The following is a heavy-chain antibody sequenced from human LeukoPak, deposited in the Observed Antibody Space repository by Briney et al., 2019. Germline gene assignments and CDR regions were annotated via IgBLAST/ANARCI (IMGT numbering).Heavy chain of an antibody. Sequence: GASVKVSCKASGYTFTSYGISWVRQAPGQGLEWMGIINPSGGSTSYAQKFQGRVTMTRDMSTSTVYMELSSLRSEDTAVYYCASTYYYGSGSRSYYYYMDVWGKGTTVTVSS. V-gene: IGHV1-46*01. CDR3: ASTYYYGSGSRSYYYYMDV. J-gene: IGHJ6*03. CDR1: GYTFTSYG. D-gene: IGHD3-10*01. CDR2: INPSGGST.